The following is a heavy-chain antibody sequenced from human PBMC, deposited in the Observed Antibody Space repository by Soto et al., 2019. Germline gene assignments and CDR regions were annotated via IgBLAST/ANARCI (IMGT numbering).Heavy chain of an antibody. J-gene: IGHJ4*02. Sequence: HPGGSLRLSCAASGFTFSSYAMSWVRQAPGKGLEWVSSMSGSSSTTYYADSVRGRFTISRDRSKNTLYLQMSSLRAEDTALYYCAKNQERELPRVIDFWGQGTLVTVS. CDR1: GFTFSSYA. CDR3: AKNQERELPRVIDF. V-gene: IGHV3-23*01. D-gene: IGHD1-7*01. CDR2: MSGSSSTT.